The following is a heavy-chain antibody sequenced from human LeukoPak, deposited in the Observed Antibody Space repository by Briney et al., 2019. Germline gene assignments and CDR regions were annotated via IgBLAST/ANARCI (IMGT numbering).Heavy chain of an antibody. CDR3: ARHRYSRGWLGTDY. V-gene: IGHV5-51*01. D-gene: IGHD6-19*01. J-gene: IGHJ4*02. CDR2: INPGDSDT. CDR1: GYSFSSYW. Sequence: GESLQISCKGSGYSFSSYWIGWVRQMPGKGLEWMGIINPGDSDTRYSPSLQGQVTFSVDKSITTAYLQWSSLKASDTAMYYCARHRYSRGWLGTDYWGQGTLVTVSS.